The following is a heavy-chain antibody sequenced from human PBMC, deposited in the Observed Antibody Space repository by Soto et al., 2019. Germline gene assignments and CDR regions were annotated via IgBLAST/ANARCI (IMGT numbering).Heavy chain of an antibody. CDR1: GGSISSSSYY. CDR2: IYYSGST. D-gene: IGHD3-10*01. CDR3: ARQVPGEQDYSYYYMDV. Sequence: QLQLQESGPGLVKPSETLSLTCTVSGGSISSSSYYWGWIRQPPGKGLEWIGSIYYSGSTYYNPSLKSRVTITVDTSKNQFSLKLSSVTAADTAVYYCARQVPGEQDYSYYYMDVWGKGTTVTVSS. J-gene: IGHJ6*03. V-gene: IGHV4-39*01.